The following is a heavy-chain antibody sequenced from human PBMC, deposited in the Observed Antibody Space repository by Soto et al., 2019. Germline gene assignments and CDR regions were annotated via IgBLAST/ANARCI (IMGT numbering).Heavy chain of an antibody. J-gene: IGHJ3*02. Sequence: QVQLVESGGGVVQPGRSLRLSCVASGFTFSSYGMHWVRQAPGKGLEWVAVIWYDGSNKYYADSVKGRFTISRDNSKNTLYLQMNSLRAEDTAVYYCARVANAFDIWGQGTMVTVSS. CDR1: GFTFSSYG. CDR3: ARVANAFDI. V-gene: IGHV3-33*01. CDR2: IWYDGSNK. D-gene: IGHD5-12*01.